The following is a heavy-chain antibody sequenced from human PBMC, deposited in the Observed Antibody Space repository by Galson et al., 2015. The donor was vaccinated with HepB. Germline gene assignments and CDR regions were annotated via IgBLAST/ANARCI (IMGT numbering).Heavy chain of an antibody. D-gene: IGHD1-26*01. CDR2: FDPEDGET. Sequence: SVKVSCKVSGFTLTELSMHWVRQAPGKGLEWMGGFDPEDGETIYAQKFQGRVTMTEDTSTDTAYMELSSLRSEDTAVYYCATGGSYAYYFDYWGQGTLVTVSS. CDR1: GFTLTELS. J-gene: IGHJ4*02. CDR3: ATGGSYAYYFDY. V-gene: IGHV1-24*01.